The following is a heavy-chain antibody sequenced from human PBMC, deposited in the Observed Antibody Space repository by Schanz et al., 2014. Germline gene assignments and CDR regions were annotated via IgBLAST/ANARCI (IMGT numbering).Heavy chain of an antibody. J-gene: IGHJ4*02. CDR2: INSVGSNT. CDR1: GFSFSDYY. D-gene: IGHD3-3*01. V-gene: IGHV3-11*06. CDR3: VRDSFFAFDY. Sequence: QVHLLESGGGLVEPGGSLRLSCAASGFSFSDYYMSWIRQAPGKGLVWVARINSVGSNTDYADSVTGRFTISRDNAKNTLYLQMNTLRAEDTAVYYCVRDSFFAFDYWGQGTLVTVSS.